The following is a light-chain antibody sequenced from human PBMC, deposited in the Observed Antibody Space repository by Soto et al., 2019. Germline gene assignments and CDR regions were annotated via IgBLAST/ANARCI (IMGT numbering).Light chain of an antibody. J-gene: IGKJ2*01. CDR3: QQRSTWPGT. CDR2: DAS. Sequence: EIVLTQSPATLSLSPGERATLSCRASQSVSSYLAWYQQKPGQAPRLLIYDASARATGIPARFSGSGSGTDFTLTISSLEPEDFAVYYCQQRSTWPGTFGQGTKLEIK. V-gene: IGKV3-11*01. CDR1: QSVSSY.